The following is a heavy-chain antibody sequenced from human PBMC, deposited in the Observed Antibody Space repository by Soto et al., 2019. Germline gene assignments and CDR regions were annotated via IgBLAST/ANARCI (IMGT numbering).Heavy chain of an antibody. CDR2: IHHTGRT. V-gene: IGHV4-30-2*06. CDR1: GGSINSDGYS. CDR3: ASLPMVRGVIGWFDP. D-gene: IGHD3-10*01. Sequence: QLQLQESGSGLVKPSQTLSLTCAVSGGSINSDGYSWSWIRQSPGKGLQWIGYIHHTGRTYYSPSPYNHVSISIDRSKNQFSLQLTSVTAADTAVYYCASLPMVRGVIGWFDPWGQGTLVTVSS. J-gene: IGHJ5*02.